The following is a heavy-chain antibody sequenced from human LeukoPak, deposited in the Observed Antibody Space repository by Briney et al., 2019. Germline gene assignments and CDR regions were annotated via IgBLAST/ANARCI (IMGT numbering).Heavy chain of an antibody. J-gene: IGHJ3*02. Sequence: GGSLRLSCAASGFTFGSYAMHWVRQAPGKGLEYVSAISSNGGSTYYANSVKGRFTISRDNSKNTLYLQMGSLRAEDMAVYYCARMDRGAFDIWGQGTMVTVSS. CDR1: GFTFGSYA. D-gene: IGHD3-10*01. CDR2: ISSNGGST. CDR3: ARMDRGAFDI. V-gene: IGHV3-64*01.